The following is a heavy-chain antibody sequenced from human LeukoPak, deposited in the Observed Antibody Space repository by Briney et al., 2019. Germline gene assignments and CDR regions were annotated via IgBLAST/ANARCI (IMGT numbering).Heavy chain of an antibody. CDR3: ARAASLRYGDYVLGY. J-gene: IGHJ4*02. Sequence: PGGSLRLSCAASGFTFGSYAMHWVRQAPGKGLEWVAVISYDGSNKYYADSVKGRFTISRDNSKNTLYLQMNSLRAEDTAVYYCARAASLRYGDYVLGYWGQGTVVTVSS. V-gene: IGHV3-30-3*01. D-gene: IGHD4-17*01. CDR2: ISYDGSNK. CDR1: GFTFGSYA.